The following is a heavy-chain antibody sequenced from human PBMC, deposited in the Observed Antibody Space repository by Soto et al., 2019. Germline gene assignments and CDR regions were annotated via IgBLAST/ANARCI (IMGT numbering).Heavy chain of an antibody. D-gene: IGHD3-22*01. CDR1: GYTFTGYY. Sequence: ASVKVSCKASGYTFTGYYMHWVRQAPGQGLEWMGWINPNSGGTNYAQKLQGWVTMTRDTSISTAYMELSRLRSDDTAVFYCARTYYYDSSGYYGYYYGMDVWGQGTTVTV. V-gene: IGHV1-2*04. J-gene: IGHJ6*02. CDR2: INPNSGGT. CDR3: ARTYYYDSSGYYGYYYGMDV.